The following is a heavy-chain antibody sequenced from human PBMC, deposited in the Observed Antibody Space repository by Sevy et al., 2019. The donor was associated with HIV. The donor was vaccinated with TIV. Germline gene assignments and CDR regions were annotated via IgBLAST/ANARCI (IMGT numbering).Heavy chain of an antibody. J-gene: IGHJ3*02. Sequence: SVKVSCKASGGTFSSYAISWVRQAPGQGLEWMGGIIPIFGTANYAQKFQGRVTITADKSTSTAYMELSSLRSEDTAVYYCERGAYYDSSGLIGAFDIWGQGTMVTVSS. CDR1: GGTFSSYA. V-gene: IGHV1-69*06. D-gene: IGHD3-22*01. CDR3: ERGAYYDSSGLIGAFDI. CDR2: IIPIFGTA.